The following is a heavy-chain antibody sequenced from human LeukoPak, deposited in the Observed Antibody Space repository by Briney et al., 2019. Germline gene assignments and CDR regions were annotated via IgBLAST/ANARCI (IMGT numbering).Heavy chain of an antibody. CDR1: GFNFNSYA. CDR2: ISSNGGST. D-gene: IGHD6-6*01. CDR3: VKTLGYSSSGGDI. V-gene: IGHV3-64D*09. Sequence: GGSLRLSCSASGFNFNSYAMHWVRQAPGKGLEYVSAISSNGGSTYYADSVKGRFTISRDNSKNTLYLQMSSLRAEDTAVYYCVKTLGYSSSGGDIWGQGTMVTVSS. J-gene: IGHJ3*02.